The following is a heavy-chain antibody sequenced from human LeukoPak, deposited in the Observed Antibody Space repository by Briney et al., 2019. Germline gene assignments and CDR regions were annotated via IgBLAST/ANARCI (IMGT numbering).Heavy chain of an antibody. D-gene: IGHD1-26*01. CDR1: GFTFSSYG. CDR2: IWYDGSNK. V-gene: IGHV3-33*01. J-gene: IGHJ5*02. CDR3: ARDPGKWELLREWFDP. Sequence: GGSLRLSCAASGFTFSSYGMHWVRQAPGKGLEWVAVIWYDGSNKYYADSVKGRFTISRDNSKNTLYLQMNSLRAEDTAVYYCARDPGKWELLREWFDPWGQGALVTVSS.